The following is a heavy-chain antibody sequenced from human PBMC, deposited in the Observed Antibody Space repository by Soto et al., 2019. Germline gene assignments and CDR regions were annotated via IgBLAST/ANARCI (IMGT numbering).Heavy chain of an antibody. CDR2: ISYDGSNK. V-gene: IGHV3-30-3*01. CDR1: GFTFNTYS. J-gene: IGHJ4*02. CDR3: AKVSPMGYFFDF. Sequence: GGSLRLSCAASGFTFNTYSMHWVRQAPGRGLEWVAVISYDGSNKFYADSVKGRFTISRDNSKNTLYLEMNSLRGEDTAVYYCAKVSPMGYFFDFWGQGTLVTVSS.